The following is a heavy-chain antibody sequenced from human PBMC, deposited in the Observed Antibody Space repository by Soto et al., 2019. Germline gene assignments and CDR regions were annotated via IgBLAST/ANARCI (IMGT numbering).Heavy chain of an antibody. D-gene: IGHD3-3*01. CDR1: GYTFTSYA. J-gene: IGHJ3*02. Sequence: QVQLVQSGAEVKKPGASVKVSCKASGYTFTSYAMHWVRQAPGQRLEWMGWINAGNGNTKYSQKFQGRVTITRDTSASTAYMELSSLRSEDTAVYYCARDRSIRFLEWPDAFDIWGQGTMVTVSS. CDR3: ARDRSIRFLEWPDAFDI. V-gene: IGHV1-3*01. CDR2: INAGNGNT.